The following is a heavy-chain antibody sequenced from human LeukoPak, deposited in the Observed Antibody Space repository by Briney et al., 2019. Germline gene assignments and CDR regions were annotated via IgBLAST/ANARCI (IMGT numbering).Heavy chain of an antibody. D-gene: IGHD3-10*01. J-gene: IGHJ4*02. Sequence: PGGSLRLSCAASGFTFSSYAMSWVRQAPGKGLEWVSVISNSGGSTFYVDSVKGRFTISRDNSKNTLYLQMNSLRAEDTAVYYCAKRASGSGTSLYYFDYWGQGTLVTVSS. CDR1: GFTFSSYA. CDR3: AKRASGSGTSLYYFDY. CDR2: ISNSGGST. V-gene: IGHV3-23*01.